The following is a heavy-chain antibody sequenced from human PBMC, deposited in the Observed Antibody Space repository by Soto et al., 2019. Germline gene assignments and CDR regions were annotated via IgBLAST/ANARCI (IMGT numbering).Heavy chain of an antibody. V-gene: IGHV4-34*01. D-gene: IGHD6-13*01. CDR3: ARGVYSSNFDY. CDR2: INHSGST. CDR1: GGSFSGYY. Sequence: SETLSLTCAVYGGSFSGYYWSWIRQPPGKGLEWIGEINHSGSTNYTPSVKSGVNISIYKCKSQITQKRSSLTAADTAVYYCARGVYSSNFDYWGRGTLVTVST. J-gene: IGHJ4*02.